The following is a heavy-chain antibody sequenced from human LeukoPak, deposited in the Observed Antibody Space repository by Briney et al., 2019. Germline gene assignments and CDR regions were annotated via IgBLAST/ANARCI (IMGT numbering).Heavy chain of an antibody. CDR3: SQAVTGGAVDY. CDR2: INHSGST. CDR1: GGSFSGYY. Sequence: PSETLSLTCAVYGGSFSGYYWNWIRQPPGKGLEWIGEINHSGSTNYNPSLKSRVTISVDTSKNQFSLKLSSVTAADTAVYYCSQAVTGGAVDYWGQGTLVTVSS. D-gene: IGHD4-17*01. V-gene: IGHV4-34*01. J-gene: IGHJ4*02.